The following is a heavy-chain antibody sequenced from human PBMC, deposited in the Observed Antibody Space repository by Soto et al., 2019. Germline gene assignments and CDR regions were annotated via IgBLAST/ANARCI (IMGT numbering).Heavy chain of an antibody. CDR2: IDRNGGT. J-gene: IGHJ4*02. V-gene: IGHV4-34*01. Sequence: QVQLQQWGAGLLKPSETLSLTCAVYGGAFSNYYWSWIRQPPGKGLEWIGEIDRNGGTSYDPSLKSRGTISIETSKKHFSLKLTSVTAADTAIYYCAGGSPSAWELPFYWGRGDLVTVSS. D-gene: IGHD1-26*01. CDR3: AGGSPSAWELPFY. CDR1: GGAFSNYY.